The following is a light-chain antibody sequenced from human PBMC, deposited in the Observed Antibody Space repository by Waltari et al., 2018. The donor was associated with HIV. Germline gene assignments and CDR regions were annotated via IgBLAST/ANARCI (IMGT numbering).Light chain of an antibody. J-gene: IGKJ1*01. CDR3: QQYNNWPPGT. V-gene: IGKV3-15*01. Sequence: EIAMTQSPATLSVSPGESATLSCRASQSVSSNLDWYLQKPGQAPRLLIYGASTRATGIPARFSGSGSGTEFTLTISSLQSEDFAVYYCQQYNNWPPGTFGQGTKVEIK. CDR1: QSVSSN. CDR2: GAS.